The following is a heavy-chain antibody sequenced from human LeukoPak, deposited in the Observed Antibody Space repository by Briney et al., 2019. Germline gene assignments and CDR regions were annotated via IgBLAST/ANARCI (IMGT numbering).Heavy chain of an antibody. J-gene: IGHJ6*02. V-gene: IGHV3-72*01. CDR1: GFTFSSYA. D-gene: IGHD5-12*01. Sequence: GRSLRLSCAASGFTFSSYAMHWVRQAPGKGLEWVGRTRNKPKGYTTEYAASVRGRFTISRDDSKNSLYLQMSSLKTEDTAVYYCTRGATEATRYYYGLDVWGQGTTVTVSS. CDR2: TRNKPKGYTT. CDR3: TRGATEATRYYYGLDV.